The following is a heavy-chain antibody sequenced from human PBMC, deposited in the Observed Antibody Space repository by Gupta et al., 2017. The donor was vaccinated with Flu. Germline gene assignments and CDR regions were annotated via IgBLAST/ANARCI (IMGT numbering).Heavy chain of an antibody. CDR2: IIHSGST. Sequence: QVQLQQWGAGLLKPSETLSLTCAVYGGSFSGYYWSWIPQHPGLRLEWMGEIIHSGSTNYNPSLKSRVTISVDTSKNKCSLKLSSVTAADTAVYYGARSLAVAGGYYYYGMDVWGQGTTVTVSS. V-gene: IGHV4-34*12. CDR3: ARSLAVAGGYYYYGMDV. CDR1: GGSFSGYY. D-gene: IGHD3-10*01. J-gene: IGHJ6*02.